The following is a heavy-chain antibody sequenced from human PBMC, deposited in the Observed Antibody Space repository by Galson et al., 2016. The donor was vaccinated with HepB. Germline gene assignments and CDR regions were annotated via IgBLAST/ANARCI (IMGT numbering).Heavy chain of an antibody. Sequence: SETLSLTCTVSDDSISSSSYYWGWIRQPPGKGLEWIGSFYYSGSTFYNPSLKSRVTLSVDTSKKQFSLKLNSVTAADTAVYYCARHGPVTTHFYWGQGTLVTASS. J-gene: IGHJ4*02. V-gene: IGHV4-39*01. D-gene: IGHD4-11*01. CDR1: DDSISSSSYY. CDR3: ARHGPVTTHFY. CDR2: FYYSGST.